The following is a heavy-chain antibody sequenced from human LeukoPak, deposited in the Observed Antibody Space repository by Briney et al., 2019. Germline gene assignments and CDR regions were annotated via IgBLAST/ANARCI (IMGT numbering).Heavy chain of an antibody. V-gene: IGHV4-59*01. CDR3: SIGRGWDAARFDP. CDR1: GGSISSDY. J-gene: IGHJ5*02. D-gene: IGHD6-19*01. Sequence: TSETLSLTCAVSGGSISSDYWSWIRQPPGKGLEWIGYIYYSGSTNYNPSLKSRVTISVDTSKNQFSLKQSSVTAADTAVYYWSIGRGWDAARFDPWGQGTLVTVSS. CDR2: IYYSGST.